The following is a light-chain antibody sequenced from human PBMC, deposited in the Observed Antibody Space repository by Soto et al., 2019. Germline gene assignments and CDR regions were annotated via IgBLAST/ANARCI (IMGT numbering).Light chain of an antibody. Sequence: QSVLTQPASVSGSPGQSITISCTGTSSDVGGYNYVSWYQQHPGKAPKLIIYEVSNRPSGVSNRFSGSKSGNTASLTISGLQAEDEADIYCNSYTSKSTGVFGTGTKLTVL. CDR3: NSYTSKSTGV. J-gene: IGLJ1*01. CDR1: SSDVGGYNY. V-gene: IGLV2-14*01. CDR2: EVS.